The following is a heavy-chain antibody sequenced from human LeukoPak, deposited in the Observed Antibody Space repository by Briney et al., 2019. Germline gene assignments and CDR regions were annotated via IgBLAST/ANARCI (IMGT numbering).Heavy chain of an antibody. D-gene: IGHD3-16*01. CDR2: VDPEDGET. Sequence: VKISCTTSKHTFTDFYIHWVRQAPGKGLEWMGRVDPEDGETIYVERFQGRVTIIADTSTYTAYMELRNVKSEDTAVYYCTTSGVGAEPLFAYWGQGTLFTVSS. CDR3: TTSGVGAEPLFAY. J-gene: IGHJ4*02. CDR1: KHTFTDFY. V-gene: IGHV1-69-2*01.